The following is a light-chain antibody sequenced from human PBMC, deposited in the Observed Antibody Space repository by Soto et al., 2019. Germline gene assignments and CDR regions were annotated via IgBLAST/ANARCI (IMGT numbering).Light chain of an antibody. CDR3: QSYDGRLIGMV. CDR1: NSNIGTGFH. J-gene: IGLJ2*01. V-gene: IGLV1-40*01. CDR2: ADN. Sequence: QSVLTQPPSVSGAPGQRVTISCTGTNSNIGTGFHVNWYQQLPGTAPRLLIYADNTRPSGVPDRFSGSKSDTSASLAITGLQSEDEADYYCQSYDGRLIGMVFDGGTKLTVL.